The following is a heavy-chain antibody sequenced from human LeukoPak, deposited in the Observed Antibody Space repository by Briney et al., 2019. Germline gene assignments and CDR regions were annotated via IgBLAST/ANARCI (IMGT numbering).Heavy chain of an antibody. CDR1: GFTFSSYA. D-gene: IGHD6-19*01. V-gene: IGHV3-23*01. CDR2: ISGSGGST. J-gene: IGHJ4*02. Sequence: PGGSLRLSCAASGFTFSSYAMSWVRQAPGKGLEWVSAISGSGGSTYYADSVKGRFTISRDNSKNTLYLQMNSLRAEDTAVYYCAKDNGGSSGWFSDYWGQGTLVTVSS. CDR3: AKDNGGSSGWFSDY.